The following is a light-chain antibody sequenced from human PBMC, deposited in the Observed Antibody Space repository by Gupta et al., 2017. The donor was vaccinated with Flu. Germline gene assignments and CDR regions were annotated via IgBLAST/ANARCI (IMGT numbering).Light chain of an antibody. CDR3: RQSKEIPVT. CDR1: QSLLHTDAKTY. Sequence: VTPGQPASISCKSSQSLLHTDAKTYLYWYLQRPGQPPQILIYEGSKRGSGVPDRFSGSGSGTXFTLKIXRVEADDVGVYYCRQSKEIPVTFGXGTKVEIK. J-gene: IGKJ4*01. CDR2: EGS. V-gene: IGKV2D-29*01.